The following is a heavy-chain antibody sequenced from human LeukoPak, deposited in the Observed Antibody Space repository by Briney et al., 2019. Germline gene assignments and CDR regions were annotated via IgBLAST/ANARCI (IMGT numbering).Heavy chain of an antibody. Sequence: ASVKVSCKVSGYTLTELSMHWVRQAPGKGLEWMGGFDPEDGETIYAQKFQGRVTMTEDTSTDTAYMELSSLRSEDTAVYYCATDPLWFGELYADYWGQGTLVTVSS. J-gene: IGHJ4*02. CDR3: ATDPLWFGELYADY. D-gene: IGHD3-10*01. CDR2: FDPEDGET. V-gene: IGHV1-24*01. CDR1: GYTLTELS.